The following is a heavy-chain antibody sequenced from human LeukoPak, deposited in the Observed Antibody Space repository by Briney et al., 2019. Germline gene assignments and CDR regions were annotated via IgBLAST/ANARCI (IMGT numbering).Heavy chain of an antibody. D-gene: IGHD6-13*01. CDR1: GFNFNNYA. CDR2: ISNIGGNT. V-gene: IGHV3-23*01. J-gene: IGHJ4*02. Sequence: GGSLRLSCAASGFNFNNYAMSWVRQAPGKGLEWVSSISNIGGNTYYADSVKGRFTISRDNSKNTLYLQMNSLRAEDTAVYYCAKDSRLIAAEPFDYWGQGTLVTVSS. CDR3: AKDSRLIAAEPFDY.